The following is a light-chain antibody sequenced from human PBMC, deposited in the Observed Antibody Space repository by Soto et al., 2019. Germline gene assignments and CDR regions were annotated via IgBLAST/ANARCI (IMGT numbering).Light chain of an antibody. Sequence: EIVMTPSPATLSVSPGERATLSCRPSQSVSSNLAWYQQKPGQAPRLLIYGASTRATGIPARFSGSGSGTGFTLTISSLQSEDFSVYYCQQYNNWPPWTFSQGTKVDI. CDR2: GAS. CDR1: QSVSSN. J-gene: IGKJ1*01. V-gene: IGKV3-15*01. CDR3: QQYNNWPPWT.